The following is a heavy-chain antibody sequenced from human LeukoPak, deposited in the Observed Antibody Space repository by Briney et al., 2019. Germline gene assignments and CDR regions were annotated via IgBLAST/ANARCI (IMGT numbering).Heavy chain of an antibody. Sequence: GGSLKLSCAASGFTFSGAAMHWVRQASGKGLEWVGRIRSKANSYATAYAASVKGRFTISRDDSKSTAYLQMNSLKIEDTAVYYCTRGVDTSGFYWGQGTLVTVSS. V-gene: IGHV3-73*01. CDR1: GFTFSGAA. D-gene: IGHD3-22*01. J-gene: IGHJ4*02. CDR3: TRGVDTSGFY. CDR2: IRSKANSYAT.